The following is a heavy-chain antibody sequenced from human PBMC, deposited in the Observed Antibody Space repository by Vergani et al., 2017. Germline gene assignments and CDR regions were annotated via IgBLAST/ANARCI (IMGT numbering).Heavy chain of an antibody. CDR2: ISGDGLST. CDR3: AKLPYSATGGDDAFEI. J-gene: IGHJ3*02. D-gene: IGHD1-26*01. V-gene: IGHV3-23*04. CDR1: GFTFSNYA. Sequence: EVQLVESGGGLVQPGGSLRLSCAASGFTFSNYAMSWVRQAPGKGLEWVSAISGDGLSTYYADSVKGRFTISRGNSKNTLYLQMNSLRAEDTAVYYCAKLPYSATGGDDAFEIRGQGTMVTVSS.